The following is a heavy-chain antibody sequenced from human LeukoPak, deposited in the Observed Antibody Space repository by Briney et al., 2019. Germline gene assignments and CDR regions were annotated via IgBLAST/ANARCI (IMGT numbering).Heavy chain of an antibody. J-gene: IGHJ4*02. Sequence: ASVEVSCKASGYTFTGYYMHWVRQAPGQGLEWMGWINPNSGGTNYAQKFQGRATMTRDTSISTAYMELSRPRSDDTAVYYCARVHYGSGSYFPKSPPYYFDYWGQGTLVTVSS. CDR2: INPNSGGT. D-gene: IGHD3-10*01. CDR1: GYTFTGYY. V-gene: IGHV1-2*02. CDR3: ARVHYGSGSYFPKSPPYYFDY.